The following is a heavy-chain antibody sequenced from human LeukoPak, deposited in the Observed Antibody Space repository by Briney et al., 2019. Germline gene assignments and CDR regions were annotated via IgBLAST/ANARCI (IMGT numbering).Heavy chain of an antibody. CDR3: ARGVGYYDSSGTIDY. D-gene: IGHD3-22*01. Sequence: GGSLRLSCAASGFTFSSYAMSWVRQAPGKGLEWVSAISGSGGSTYYADSVKGRITISRDDSKNTLYLQKNSLRAEDTAVYYCARGVGYYDSSGTIDYWGQGTLVTVSS. V-gene: IGHV3-23*01. J-gene: IGHJ4*02. CDR2: ISGSGGST. CDR1: GFTFSSYA.